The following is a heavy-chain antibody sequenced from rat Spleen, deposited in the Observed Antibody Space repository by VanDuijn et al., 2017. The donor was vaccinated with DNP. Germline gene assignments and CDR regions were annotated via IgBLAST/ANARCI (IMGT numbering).Heavy chain of an antibody. Sequence: EVQLVESGGGLVLPGRSMKLSCAALGFTFRDYYMAWVRQAPKKGLEWVATISYDGSSMYYRDSVKGRFTISRDNAKSTLYLQMDSLRSEDTATYYCASLNNYNWFAYWGQGTLVTVSS. D-gene: IGHD1-10*01. J-gene: IGHJ3*01. CDR2: ISYDGSSM. CDR3: ASLNNYNWFAY. CDR1: GFTFRDYY. V-gene: IGHV5-7*01.